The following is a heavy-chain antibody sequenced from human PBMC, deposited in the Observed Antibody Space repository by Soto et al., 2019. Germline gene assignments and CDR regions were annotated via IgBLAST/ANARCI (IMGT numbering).Heavy chain of an antibody. CDR2: IYYNANT. D-gene: IGHD7-27*01. J-gene: IGHJ4*02. CDR3: TRANCYSEY. V-gene: IGHV4-59*11. Sequence: QVQLQESGPGLVKPSETLSLTCSVSGGSISNHYWSWIRQPPGKGLEWIGYIYYNANTNYNPSLKSRVTMSVATSRXQISLTLTTVTAADTAVYYWTRANCYSEYWGQGTLVTVSS. CDR1: GGSISNHY.